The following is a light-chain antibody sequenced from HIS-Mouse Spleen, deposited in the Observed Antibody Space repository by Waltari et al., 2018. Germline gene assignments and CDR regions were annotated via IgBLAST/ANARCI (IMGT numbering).Light chain of an antibody. Sequence: QSALTQPVSVSGSPGQSITISCTGTSSDVGGHNYFSWYQQHPGKAPKLMIYEVSNRPSGVSNRFSGSKSGNTASLTISGLQAEDEADYYCSSYTSSSNWVFGGGTKLTVL. CDR2: EVS. CDR1: SSDVGGHNY. J-gene: IGLJ3*02. CDR3: SSYTSSSNWV. V-gene: IGLV2-14*01.